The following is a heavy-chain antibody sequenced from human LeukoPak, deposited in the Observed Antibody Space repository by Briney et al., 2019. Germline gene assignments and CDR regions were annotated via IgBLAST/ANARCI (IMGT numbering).Heavy chain of an antibody. Sequence: SETLSLTCTVSGDSIISSNYYWGWIRQPPGKGLEGIGTIYCGGGTYYNPSTYYNPSLMSRLTISVDTSKKQFSLKMSSVTAADTAVYYCARRKYDSGTSCLDYWGQGTLVTVSS. CDR3: ARRKYDSGTSCLDY. D-gene: IGHD3-10*01. CDR1: GDSIISSNYY. J-gene: IGHJ4*02. V-gene: IGHV4-39*01. CDR2: IYCGGGTYYNPST.